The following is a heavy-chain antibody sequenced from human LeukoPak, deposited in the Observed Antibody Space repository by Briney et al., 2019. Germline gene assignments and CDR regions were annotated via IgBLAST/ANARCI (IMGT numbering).Heavy chain of an antibody. CDR3: ARDSGRIAVAGNYYYYYMDV. D-gene: IGHD6-19*01. CDR2: INTNTGNP. CDR1: GYTFTSYA. Sequence: ASVKVSCKASGYTFTSYAMNWGRQAPGQGLEWMGWINTNTGNPTYAQGFTGRFVFSLDTSVSTAYLQISSLKAEDTAVYYCARDSGRIAVAGNYYYYYMDVWGKGTTVTVSS. J-gene: IGHJ6*03. V-gene: IGHV7-4-1*02.